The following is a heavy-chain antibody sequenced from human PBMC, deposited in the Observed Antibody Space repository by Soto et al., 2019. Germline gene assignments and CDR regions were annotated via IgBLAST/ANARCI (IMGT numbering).Heavy chain of an antibody. V-gene: IGHV1-8*02. CDR1: GYTLTSYD. J-gene: IGHJ5*02. CDR3: ARGVKYGAYSRWFDP. D-gene: IGHD4-17*01. Sequence: ASVKGSCKASGYTLTSYDIDWVRKANGQGLEYLGWMNPNSGNTGYVQKFQGRVTMTRDTSISTAYMELSSLRSEDTAVYFCARGVKYGAYSRWFDPWGQGTLVTVSS. CDR2: MNPNSGNT.